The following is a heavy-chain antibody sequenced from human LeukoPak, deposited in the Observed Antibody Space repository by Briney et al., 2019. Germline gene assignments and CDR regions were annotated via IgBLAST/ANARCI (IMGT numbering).Heavy chain of an antibody. V-gene: IGHV3-48*01. J-gene: IGHJ4*02. Sequence: GGSLRLSCAASGFTFSSYSMNWVRQAPGKRLEWVSYISSSSSTIYYADSVKGRFTISRDNAKNSLYLQMNSLRAEDTAVYYCARAVYGGNSGPTMWGQGTLVTVSS. CDR2: ISSSSSTI. CDR3: ARAVYGGNSGPTM. CDR1: GFTFSSYS. D-gene: IGHD4-23*01.